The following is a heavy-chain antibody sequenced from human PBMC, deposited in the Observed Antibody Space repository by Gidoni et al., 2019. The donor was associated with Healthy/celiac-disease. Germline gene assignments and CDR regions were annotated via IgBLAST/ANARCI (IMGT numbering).Heavy chain of an antibody. J-gene: IGHJ1*01. CDR3: AKEVSSFEVDTAGYFQH. Sequence: QVQLVESGGGVVQPGRSLRLSCAASGFTFSSYGMHWVRQAPGKGLEWVVVIPYDGSNKDYADSVKGRFTISRDNSKNTLYLQMNSLRAEDTAVYYCAKEVSSFEVDTAGYFQHWGQGTLVTVSS. CDR2: IPYDGSNK. D-gene: IGHD5-18*01. V-gene: IGHV3-30*18. CDR1: GFTFSSYG.